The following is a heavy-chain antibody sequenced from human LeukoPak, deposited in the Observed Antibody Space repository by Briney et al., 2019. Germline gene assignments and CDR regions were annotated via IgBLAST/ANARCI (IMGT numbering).Heavy chain of an antibody. D-gene: IGHD5-12*01. CDR3: ARVGSDDAFDI. J-gene: IGHJ3*02. V-gene: IGHV3-21*01. CDR2: ISSSSSYI. CDR1: GFTFSSYS. Sequence: GGPLRLSCAASGFTFSSYSMNWVRQAPGKGLEWVSSISSSSSYIYYADSVKGRFTISRDNAKNSLYLQMNSLRAEDTAVYYCARVGSDDAFDIWGQGTMVTVSS.